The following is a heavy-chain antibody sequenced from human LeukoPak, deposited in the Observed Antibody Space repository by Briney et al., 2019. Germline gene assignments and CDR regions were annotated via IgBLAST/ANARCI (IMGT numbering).Heavy chain of an antibody. CDR3: ARENPRSYDSGGYHLGTFDF. V-gene: IGHV1-69*04. J-gene: IGHJ4*02. CDR1: GDTFTSYI. Sequence: SVKVSCKASGDTFTSYIITWVRQAPGQGLEWMGRIIPVVSISNYAQKFQGSVTITADKSTSTAYMEVNSLTSEDTAVYFCARENPRSYDSGGYHLGTFDFWGQGTLVTVSS. CDR2: IIPVVSIS. D-gene: IGHD3-22*01.